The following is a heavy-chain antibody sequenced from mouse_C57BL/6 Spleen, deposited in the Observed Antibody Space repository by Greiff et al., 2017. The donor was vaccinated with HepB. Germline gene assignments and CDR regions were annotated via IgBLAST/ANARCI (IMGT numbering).Heavy chain of an antibody. V-gene: IGHV3-6*01. CDR1: GYSITSGYY. D-gene: IGHD1-1*01. CDR2: ISYDGSN. Sequence: EVQLQQSGPGLVKPSQSLSLTCSVTGYSITSGYYWNWIRQFPGNKLEWMGYISYDGSNNYNPSLKNRISIPRDTSKNQFFLKLNSVTTEDTAKYYCARDGAGSSYYDYWGQGTTLTVSS. J-gene: IGHJ2*01. CDR3: ARDGAGSSYYDY.